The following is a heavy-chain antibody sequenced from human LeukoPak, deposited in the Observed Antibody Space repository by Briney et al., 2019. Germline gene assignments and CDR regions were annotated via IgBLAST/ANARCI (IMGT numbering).Heavy chain of an antibody. D-gene: IGHD5-12*01. V-gene: IGHV1-69*04. CDR2: IIPILGIT. J-gene: IGHJ4*02. CDR3: ASHPKRGYSGYGLDY. Sequence: SVKVSCKASGGTFSSYAISWVRQAPGQGLEWMGRIIPILGITNYAQKFQGRVTITADKSTSTAYMELSSLRSEDTAVYYCASHPKRGYSGYGLDYWGQGTLVTVSS. CDR1: GGTFSSYA.